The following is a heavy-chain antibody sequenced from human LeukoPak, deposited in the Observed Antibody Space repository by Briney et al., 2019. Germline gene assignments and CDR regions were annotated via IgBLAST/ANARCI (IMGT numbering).Heavy chain of an antibody. CDR2: VYYTGRT. Sequence: SETLSLTCSVSDGSTTGYYWSWIRQPPGKGLEWIAYVYYTGRTLYNPSLESRVTISVDTSKTQFSLTVTSVTAADTAVYYCARHMSVSYDAFDLWGRGTTVTVSS. CDR1: DGSTTGYY. CDR3: ARHMSVSYDAFDL. V-gene: IGHV4-59*08. J-gene: IGHJ3*01. D-gene: IGHD3-10*01.